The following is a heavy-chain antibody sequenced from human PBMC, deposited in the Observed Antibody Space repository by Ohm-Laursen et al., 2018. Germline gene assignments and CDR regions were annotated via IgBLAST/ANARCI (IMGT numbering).Heavy chain of an antibody. CDR1: EFIVSSNF. J-gene: IGHJ4*02. D-gene: IGHD3-22*01. Sequence: SLRLSCAASEFIVSSNFMSWVRQAPGEGLEWVSAIRVSGGSTYYADSVKGRFIISRDDSKNTLYLQMDSLRAEDTAVYYCAKDVYYDSSGYLWGQGTLVTVSS. V-gene: IGHV3-23*01. CDR2: IRVSGGST. CDR3: AKDVYYDSSGYL.